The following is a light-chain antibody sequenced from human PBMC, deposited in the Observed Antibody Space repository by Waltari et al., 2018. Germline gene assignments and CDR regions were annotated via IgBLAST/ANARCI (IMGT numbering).Light chain of an antibody. V-gene: IGLV3-25*03. Sequence: SSGLTQPPAVSVSPGQTAIITCSGDDLADKYIYWFQQKSGQAPVVVITGNNGRPVEIPDRCAGFDSGTTGAVVIHGVQAEDEADYYGQSADDTGGHVLFGGGTMLTVL. J-gene: IGLJ2*01. CDR1: DLADKY. CDR2: GNN. CDR3: QSADDTGGHVL.